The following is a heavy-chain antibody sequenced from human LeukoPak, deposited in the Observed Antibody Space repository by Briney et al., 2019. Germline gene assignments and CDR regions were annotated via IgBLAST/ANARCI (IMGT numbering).Heavy chain of an antibody. V-gene: IGHV3-66*04. CDR3: ARLYSHTGDH. Sequence: GGSLRLSCAASGFSVSSNYMSWVRQAPGKGLEWVSVIYSGGDTHYADSVKGRFTISRDNSKDTLYLQMNSLRAEDTAVYYCARLYSHTGDHWGQGTLVTVSS. D-gene: IGHD5-18*01. CDR2: IYSGGDT. J-gene: IGHJ4*02. CDR1: GFSVSSNY.